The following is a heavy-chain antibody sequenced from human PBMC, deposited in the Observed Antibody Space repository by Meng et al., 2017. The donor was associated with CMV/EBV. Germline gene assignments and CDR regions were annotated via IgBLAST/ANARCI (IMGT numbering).Heavy chain of an antibody. D-gene: IGHD4-17*01. V-gene: IGHV4-59*01. Sequence: SETLSLTCTVSGGSISSDYWSWIRQPPGKGLEWIGYIYYSGITNYNPSLKSRVTISVDTSKNQFSLKLTSVTAADTAVYYCAGGHYDDAVDIWGRGTMVTVSS. CDR2: IYYSGIT. CDR3: AGGHYDDAVDI. J-gene: IGHJ3*02. CDR1: GGSISSDY.